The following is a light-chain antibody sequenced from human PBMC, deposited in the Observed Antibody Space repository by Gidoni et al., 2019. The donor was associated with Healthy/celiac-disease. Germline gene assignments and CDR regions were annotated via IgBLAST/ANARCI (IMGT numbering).Light chain of an antibody. CDR2: KAS. Sequence: DIQMTQSPSTLSASVGDRVTITCRASQSISSWLAWYQQKPGKAPKLLIYKASSLESGVPSRCSGSGSGTEFTLTISSLQPDDFATYYCQKYNSYSTFGGGTKVEIK. CDR1: QSISSW. CDR3: QKYNSYST. V-gene: IGKV1-5*03. J-gene: IGKJ4*01.